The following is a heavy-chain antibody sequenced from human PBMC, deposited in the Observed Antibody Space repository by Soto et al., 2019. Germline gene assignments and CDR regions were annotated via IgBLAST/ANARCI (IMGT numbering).Heavy chain of an antibody. CDR1: GFTFSSYS. V-gene: IGHV3-48*02. CDR3: ARDRQGYSSGWYVPRQAAFDY. D-gene: IGHD6-19*01. CDR2: ISSSSSTI. Sequence: PGGSLRLSCAASGFTFSSYSMNWVRQAPGKGLEWVSYISSSSSTIYYADSVKGRFTISRDNAKNSLYLQMNSLRDEDTAVYYCARDRQGYSSGWYVPRQAAFDYWGQGP. J-gene: IGHJ4*02.